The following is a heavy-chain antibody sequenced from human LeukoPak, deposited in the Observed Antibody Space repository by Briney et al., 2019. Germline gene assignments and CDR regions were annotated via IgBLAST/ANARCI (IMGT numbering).Heavy chain of an antibody. Sequence: GGSLRLSCATSGFTFSTYAMSWVRQAPGTGLEWVSAFGGGSNTYYADPVKGRFTISRDNSENTLYLQMNSLRAEDTAVYYCARMSGYVWGSYRYTPDYWGQGTLVTVSS. V-gene: IGHV3-23*01. J-gene: IGHJ4*02. CDR2: FGGGSNT. CDR1: GFTFSTYA. CDR3: ARMSGYVWGSYRYTPDY. D-gene: IGHD3-16*02.